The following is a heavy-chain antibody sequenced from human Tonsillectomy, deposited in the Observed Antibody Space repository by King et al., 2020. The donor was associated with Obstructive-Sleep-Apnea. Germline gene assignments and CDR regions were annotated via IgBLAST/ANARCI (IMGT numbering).Heavy chain of an antibody. J-gene: IGHJ5*02. CDR2: INPSGGST. CDR3: ARGSVCTNVVCTQGWFDP. Sequence: QLVQSGAEVKKPGASVKVSCKASGYTYSSYYLHWVRQPPGQGLEWMAIINPSGGSTTYAQKLQGRVTVTSDTSTSTGYVDLSSLRSEDTAVYYCARGSVCTNVVCTQGWFDPWGQGTLVTVSS. CDR1: GYTYSSYY. V-gene: IGHV1-46*01. D-gene: IGHD2-8*01.